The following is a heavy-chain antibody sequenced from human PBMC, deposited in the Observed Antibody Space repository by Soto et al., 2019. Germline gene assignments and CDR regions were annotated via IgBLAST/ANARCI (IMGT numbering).Heavy chain of an antibody. D-gene: IGHD5-18*01. J-gene: IGHJ4*02. V-gene: IGHV4-59*08. CDR2: IYYSGST. Sequence: SETLSLTCIVSGVSISNYYWSWIRQPPGKGLEWIGYIYYSGSTNYNPSLTSRVTISVDTSKNQFSLKLSSVTAADTAVYYCARHRYSYGVYYFDYWGQGTLVTVS. CDR1: GVSISNYY. CDR3: ARHRYSYGVYYFDY.